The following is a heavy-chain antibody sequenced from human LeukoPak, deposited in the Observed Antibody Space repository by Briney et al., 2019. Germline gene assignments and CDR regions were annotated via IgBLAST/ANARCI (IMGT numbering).Heavy chain of an antibody. CDR3: ARHPTVTTFDY. V-gene: IGHV5-10-1*01. CDR1: GXSFTNYC. J-gene: IGHJ4*02. D-gene: IGHD4-11*01. CDR2: IDPSDSYT. Sequence: RAGESLKISCKGSGXSFTNYCISWVRQMPGKGLEWMGRIDPSDSYTNYSPSFQGHVTISADKSISTAYLQWSSLKASDTAMYYCARHPTVTTFDYWGQGTLVTVSS.